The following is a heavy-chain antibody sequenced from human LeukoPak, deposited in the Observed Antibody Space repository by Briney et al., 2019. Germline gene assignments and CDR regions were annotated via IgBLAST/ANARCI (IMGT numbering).Heavy chain of an antibody. D-gene: IGHD3-9*01. CDR2: IYYSGST. CDR3: ARGDLDILGGYPSRGGDV. CDR1: GASISSYY. Sequence: PSETLSLTCTLSGASISSYYWSWIRQPPRKRLEWIGYIYYSGSTNYNPSLKSRVTISVDTSKNQFSLKLSSVTAADTAVYYCARGDLDILGGYPSRGGDVWGQGTTVTVSS. J-gene: IGHJ6*01. V-gene: IGHV4-59*01.